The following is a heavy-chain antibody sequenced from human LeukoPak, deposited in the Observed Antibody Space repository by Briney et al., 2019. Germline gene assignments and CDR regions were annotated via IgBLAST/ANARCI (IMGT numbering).Heavy chain of an antibody. D-gene: IGHD3-10*01. CDR3: ATQDRGYYYYGMDV. J-gene: IGHJ6*02. CDR1: GYTLTELS. V-gene: IGHV1-24*01. Sequence: GASVKVSGKVSGYTLTELSMHCVRQAPGKGLEWMGGFDPEDGETIYAQKFQGRVTMTEDTSTDTAYMELSSLRSEDTAVYYCATQDRGYYYYGMDVWGQGTTVTVSS. CDR2: FDPEDGET.